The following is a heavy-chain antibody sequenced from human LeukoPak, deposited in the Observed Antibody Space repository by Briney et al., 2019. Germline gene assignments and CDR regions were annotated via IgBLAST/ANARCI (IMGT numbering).Heavy chain of an antibody. CDR1: GGSISSSSYY. CDR2: IYYSGST. J-gene: IGHJ5*02. Sequence: SETLSLTCTVSGGSISSSSYYWGWIRQPPGKGLEWIGSIYYSGSTYYNPSLKSRVTISVDTSKNQFSLKLSSVTAADTAVYYCARHETYRQWLVIPSNWFDPWGQGTLVTVSS. D-gene: IGHD6-19*01. CDR3: ARHETYRQWLVIPSNWFDP. V-gene: IGHV4-39*01.